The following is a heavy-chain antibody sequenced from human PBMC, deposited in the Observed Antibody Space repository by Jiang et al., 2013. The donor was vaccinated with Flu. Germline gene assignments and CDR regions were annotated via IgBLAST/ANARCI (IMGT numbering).Heavy chain of an antibody. V-gene: IGHV3-64D*08. J-gene: IGHJ2*01. Sequence: AISSNGGSTYYADSVKGRFTISRDNSKNTLYLQMSSLRAEDTAVYYCVKDGGYSSSWYFYFDLWGRGTLVTVSS. CDR2: ISSNGGST. D-gene: IGHD6-13*01. CDR3: VKDGGYSSSWYFYFDL.